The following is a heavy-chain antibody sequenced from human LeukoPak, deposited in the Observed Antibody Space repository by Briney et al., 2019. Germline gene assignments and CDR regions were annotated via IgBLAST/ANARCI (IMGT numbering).Heavy chain of an antibody. CDR2: ISTDARTI. CDR1: GFAFSSNW. J-gene: IGHJ4*02. Sequence: GGSLRLSCAASGFAFSSNWMHWVRQAPGKGLVWVSHISTDARTITYAAFVKGRFTISRDNAKNTLYLQMNSLRAEDTAMYYCARDLTIAAANYYFDNWGQGTLVTVSS. V-gene: IGHV3-74*01. CDR3: ARDLTIAAANYYFDN. D-gene: IGHD6-13*01.